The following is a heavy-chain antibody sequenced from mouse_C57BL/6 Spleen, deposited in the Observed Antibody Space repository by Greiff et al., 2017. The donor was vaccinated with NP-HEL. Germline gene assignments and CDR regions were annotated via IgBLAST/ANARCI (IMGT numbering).Heavy chain of an antibody. Sequence: EVMLVESGGGLVKPGGSLKLSCAASGFTFSSYTMSWVRQTPEKRLEWVATISGGGGNTYYPDSVKGRFTISRDNAKNTLYLQMSSLRSEDTALYYCARHTADWYFDVWGTGTTVTVSS. CDR3: ARHTADWYFDV. J-gene: IGHJ1*03. V-gene: IGHV5-9*01. CDR2: ISGGGGNT. CDR1: GFTFSSYT.